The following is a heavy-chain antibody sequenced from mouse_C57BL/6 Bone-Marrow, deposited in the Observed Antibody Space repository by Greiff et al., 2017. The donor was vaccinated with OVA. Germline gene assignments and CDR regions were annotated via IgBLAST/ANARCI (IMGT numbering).Heavy chain of an antibody. D-gene: IGHD1-1*01. CDR2: IYPGDGDT. Sequence: QVQLQQSGPELVKPGASVKISCKASGYAFSSSWMNWVKQRPGKGLEWIGRIYPGDGDTNYNGKFKGKATLTADKSSSTAYMQLSSLTSEDSAVYFCAREYYGSSHLGSPYWGKETSVTVSS. CDR1: GYAFSSSW. V-gene: IGHV1-82*01. J-gene: IGHJ4*01. CDR3: AREYYGSSHLGSPY.